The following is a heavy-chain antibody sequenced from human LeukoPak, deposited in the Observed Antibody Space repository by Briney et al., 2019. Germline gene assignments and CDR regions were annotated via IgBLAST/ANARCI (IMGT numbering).Heavy chain of an antibody. J-gene: IGHJ4*02. D-gene: IGHD5-12*01. V-gene: IGHV3-23*01. CDR2: ISGGGGST. CDR3: AKGDGYDFQDYFDY. CDR1: GFTFSSYA. Sequence: GVTLRLSCAASGFTFSSYAMSWVRQAPGRGLEWVSAISGGGGSTYYADSVKGRFTISRDNSKNTLYLQMNSLRAEDTAVYYCAKGDGYDFQDYFDYWGQGTLVTVSS.